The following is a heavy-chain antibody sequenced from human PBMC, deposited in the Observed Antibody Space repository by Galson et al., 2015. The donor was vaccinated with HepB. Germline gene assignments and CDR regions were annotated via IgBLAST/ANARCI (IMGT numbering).Heavy chain of an antibody. J-gene: IGHJ4*02. Sequence: SLRLSCAASGFTFSDYYMSWIRQAPGKGLEWLSYISHNTLYTNYADSVKGRITISRDNARNSLYLRLNSLRAEDTAVYYCVRVADVDYGDHSHLDYWGQGTLVTVSS. CDR1: GFTFSDYY. CDR3: VRVADVDYGDHSHLDY. V-gene: IGHV3-11*06. D-gene: IGHD4-17*01. CDR2: ISHNTLYT.